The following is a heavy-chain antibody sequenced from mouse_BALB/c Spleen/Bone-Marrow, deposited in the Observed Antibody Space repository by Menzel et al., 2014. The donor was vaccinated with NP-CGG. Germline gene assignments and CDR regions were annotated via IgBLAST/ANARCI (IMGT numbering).Heavy chain of an antibody. J-gene: IGHJ3*01. CDR2: VNPNIGGT. CDR3: ARGRTAY. CDR1: GYTFTDYT. V-gene: IGHV1-18*01. Sequence: EVQLQESGPELLKPGASVKVSCKTSGYTFTDYTLHWVKQSHGKSLEWIGGVNPNIGGTNYNQKFKGKATLTLDKSSSTAYMELRSLTSEDSAVYYCARGRTAYWGQGTLVTVSA.